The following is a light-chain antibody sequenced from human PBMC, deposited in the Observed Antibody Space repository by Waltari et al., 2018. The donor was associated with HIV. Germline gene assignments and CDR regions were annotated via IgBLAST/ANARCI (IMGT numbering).Light chain of an antibody. V-gene: IGLV2-14*03. CDR2: DVN. CDR3: ASYTVNSTGV. Sequence: QSALSQTASVSASPGQSVALPCSGSASDIRRSNYVSWYQQHPDKTPRLILFDVNNRPSGISYRFSGSKSGTTASLTISTVETDDEADYYCASYTVNSTGVFGSGTKLTVL. J-gene: IGLJ1*01. CDR1: ASDIRRSNY.